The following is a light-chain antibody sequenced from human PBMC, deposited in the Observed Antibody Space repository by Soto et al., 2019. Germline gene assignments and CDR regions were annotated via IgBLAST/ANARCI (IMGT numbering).Light chain of an antibody. J-gene: IGKJ1*01. V-gene: IGKV3-15*01. CDR3: QKYNNWPLA. CDR1: QSVSSH. CDR2: GAS. Sequence: IVMTQSPATLSVSPRERATLSCRALQSVSSHLAGYQQKPGQAPRPLISGASTWATGVPPRFSGSGSGSEFTLTISSLQSEDFADDYCQKYNNWPLAFGQGTKGEVK.